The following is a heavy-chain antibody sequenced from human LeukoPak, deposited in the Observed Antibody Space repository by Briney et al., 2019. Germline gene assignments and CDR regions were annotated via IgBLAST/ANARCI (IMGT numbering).Heavy chain of an antibody. V-gene: IGHV3-30*02. CDR1: GFTFSSYG. J-gene: IGHJ3*02. D-gene: IGHD4-11*01. CDR3: ARAQKYSYDAFDI. CDR2: IRYDGSNK. Sequence: QPGGSLRLSCAASGFTFSSYGMHWVRQAPGKGLEWVAFIRYDGSNKYYADSVKGRFTISRDNAKNSLYLQMNSLSAEDTAVYYCARAQKYSYDAFDIWGQGTMVTVSS.